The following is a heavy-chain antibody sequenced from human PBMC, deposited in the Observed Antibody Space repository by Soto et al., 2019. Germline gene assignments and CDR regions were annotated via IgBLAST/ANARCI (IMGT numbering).Heavy chain of an antibody. V-gene: IGHV3-30-3*01. CDR1: GFTFSSYA. CDR2: ISYDGSNK. J-gene: IGHJ3*02. D-gene: IGHD3-3*01. CDR3: ARVPHFLTYYDFWSGHDAFDI. Sequence: GGSLRLSCAASGFTFSSYAMHWVRQAPGKGLEWVAVISYDGSNKYYADSVKGRFTISRDNSKNTLYLQMNSLRAEDTAVYYCARVPHFLTYYDFWSGHDAFDIWGQGTMVTVS.